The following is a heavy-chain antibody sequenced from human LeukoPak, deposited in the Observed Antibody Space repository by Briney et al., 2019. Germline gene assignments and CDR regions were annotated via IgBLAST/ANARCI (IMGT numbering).Heavy chain of an antibody. CDR3: VATERWLQWDY. CDR1: GPSISSYY. Sequence: SETLSLTCTVSGPSISSYYWSWLRQPPGKGLEWIAFISNSVSTNYDPSLKSRVTISLDTSRKQLSLRLSSVIAADTAVYYCVATERWLQWDYWGQGTLVTVSS. J-gene: IGHJ4*02. D-gene: IGHD5-24*01. CDR2: ISNSVST. V-gene: IGHV4-4*08.